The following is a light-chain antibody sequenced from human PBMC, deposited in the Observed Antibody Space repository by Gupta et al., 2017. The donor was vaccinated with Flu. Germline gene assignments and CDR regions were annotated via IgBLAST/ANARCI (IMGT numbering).Light chain of an antibody. CDR3: QAWDSNTLI. CDR2: QDN. CDR1: KLGAKY. J-gene: IGLJ2*01. V-gene: IGLV3-1*01. Sequence: SYDLTQPPSVSVSPGQTASITCSGDKLGAKYVCWYQQKPGQSPVLVIYQDNNRPSGIPARFFGSNSGNTATLTISGTQAMDEADYYCQAWDSNTLIFGGGTRLTVL.